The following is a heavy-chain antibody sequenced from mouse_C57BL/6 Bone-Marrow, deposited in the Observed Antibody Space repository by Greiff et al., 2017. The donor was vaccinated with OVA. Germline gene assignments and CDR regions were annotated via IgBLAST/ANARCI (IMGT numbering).Heavy chain of an antibody. CDR1: GYAFSSYW. J-gene: IGHJ2*01. D-gene: IGHD1-1*01. V-gene: IGHV1-80*01. Sequence: VQVVESGAELVKPGASVKISCKASGYAFSSYWMNWVKQRPGKGLEWIGQIYPGDGDTNYNGKFKGKATLTADKSSSTADMKLSSLTSEDSAVYFCAVTSVVATDYWGQGTTLTVSS. CDR3: AVTSVVATDY. CDR2: IYPGDGDT.